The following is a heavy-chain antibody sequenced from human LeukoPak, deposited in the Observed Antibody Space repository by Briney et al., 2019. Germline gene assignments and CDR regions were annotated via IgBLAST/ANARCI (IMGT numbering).Heavy chain of an antibody. CDR2: IYYSGST. Sequence: SETLSLTCTVSGGSISSYYWSWIRQPPGKGLEWIGYIYYSGSTNYNPSLKSRVTISVDTSKNQFSLKLSSVTAADTAVYYCARDQAYYYDSSGYYFGAFDIWGQGTMVTVSS. D-gene: IGHD3-22*01. CDR3: ARDQAYYYDSSGYYFGAFDI. CDR1: GGSISSYY. V-gene: IGHV4-59*01. J-gene: IGHJ3*02.